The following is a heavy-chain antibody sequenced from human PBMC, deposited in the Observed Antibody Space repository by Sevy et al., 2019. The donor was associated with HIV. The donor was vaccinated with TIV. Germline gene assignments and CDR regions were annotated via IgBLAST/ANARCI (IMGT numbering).Heavy chain of an antibody. CDR2: ISYDGSNK. J-gene: IGHJ1*01. CDR3: ARDRAYSSGRAAVEFQH. CDR1: GFTFSSYA. V-gene: IGHV3-30-3*01. Sequence: GGSLRLSCAASGFTFSSYAMHWVRQAPGKGLEWVAVISYDGSNKYYADSVKGRFTISRDNSKNTLYLQMNSLRAEDTAVYYCARDRAYSSGRAAVEFQHWGQGTLVTVSS. D-gene: IGHD6-19*01.